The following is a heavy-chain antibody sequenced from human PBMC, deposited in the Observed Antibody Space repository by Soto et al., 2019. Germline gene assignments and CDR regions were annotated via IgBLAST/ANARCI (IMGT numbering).Heavy chain of an antibody. CDR1: GDSVSSNSAA. CDR3: ARYRGRGAARIKYNYDYGLDV. Sequence: SPTLSLTCAISGDSVSSNSAAWNWIRQSPSRGLEWLGRTYYRSKWFNDYAVSVRSRIIINPDTSKNQFSLQLNSVTPEDTAVYYCARYRGRGAARIKYNYDYGLDVWGQGTTVTVSS. CDR2: TYYRSKWFN. V-gene: IGHV6-1*01. D-gene: IGHD5-18*01. J-gene: IGHJ6*02.